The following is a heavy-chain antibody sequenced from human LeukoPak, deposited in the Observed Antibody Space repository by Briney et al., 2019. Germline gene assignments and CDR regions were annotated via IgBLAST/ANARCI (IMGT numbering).Heavy chain of an antibody. J-gene: IGHJ4*02. D-gene: IGHD3-3*01. CDR2: IYSGGST. CDR1: GFTVSSNY. CDR3: ARDLIRDFWSGDYPPGGY. Sequence: PGGSLRLSCAAFGFTVSSNYMSWVRQTPGKGLEWVSVIYSGGSTYYADSVKGRFTISRDNSKNTLYLQMNSLRAEDTAVYYCARDLIRDFWSGDYPPGGYWSQGTLVTVSS. V-gene: IGHV3-53*01.